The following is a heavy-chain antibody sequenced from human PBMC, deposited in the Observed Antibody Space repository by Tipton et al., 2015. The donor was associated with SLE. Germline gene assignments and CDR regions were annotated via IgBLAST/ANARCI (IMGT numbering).Heavy chain of an antibody. CDR1: GGSISSGSYY. V-gene: IGHV4-61*02. J-gene: IGHJ3*02. CDR3: AGDRGEIAFDI. Sequence: LRLSCTVSGGSISSGSYYWSWIRQPAGKGLEWIGRIYTSGSTNYNPSLKTRVTISVDTSKNQFSLKLSSVTAADTAVYYCAGDRGEIAFDIWGQGTMVTVSS. CDR2: IYTSGST. D-gene: IGHD3-10*01.